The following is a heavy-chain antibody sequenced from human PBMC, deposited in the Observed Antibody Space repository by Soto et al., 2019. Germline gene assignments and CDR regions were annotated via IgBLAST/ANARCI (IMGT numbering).Heavy chain of an antibody. CDR3: ARRGPGTYFDY. V-gene: IGHV3-30*03. Sequence: PGGSLRLSCTASGFTFSSYGMHWVRQAPGKGLEWVAIISYDGSNTYYADSVKGRFTISRDNSKNTLYLQMNSLRTEDTAVYYCARRGPGTYFDYWGQGTLVTVSS. CDR2: ISYDGSNT. CDR1: GFTFSSYG. D-gene: IGHD6-13*01. J-gene: IGHJ4*02.